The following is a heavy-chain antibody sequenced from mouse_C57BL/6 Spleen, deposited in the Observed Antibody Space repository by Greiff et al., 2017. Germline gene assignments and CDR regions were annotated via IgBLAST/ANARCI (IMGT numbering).Heavy chain of an antibody. Sequence: EVKVVESGEGLVKPGGSLKLSCAASGFTFSSYAMSWVRQTPEKRLEWVAYISSGGDYIYYADTVKGRFTISRDNARNTLYLQMSSLKSEDTAMYYCTRDGSSPHWYFDVWGTGTTVTVSS. J-gene: IGHJ1*03. V-gene: IGHV5-9-1*02. CDR3: TRDGSSPHWYFDV. D-gene: IGHD1-1*01. CDR1: GFTFSSYA. CDR2: ISSGGDYI.